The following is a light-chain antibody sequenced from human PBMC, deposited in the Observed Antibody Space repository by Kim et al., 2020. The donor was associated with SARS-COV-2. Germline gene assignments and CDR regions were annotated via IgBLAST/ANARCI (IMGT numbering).Light chain of an antibody. CDR3: QTWDSSGV. J-gene: IGLJ2*01. V-gene: IGLV3-1*01. CDR1: KLGDKY. CDR2: RDS. Sequence: SVSAGQTASITCSGDKLGDKYTCWYQQQPGQSPVLVIYRDSRRPSGIPERFSGSNSGNTATLTISGTQAMDEADYYCQTWDSSGVFGGGTKLTVL.